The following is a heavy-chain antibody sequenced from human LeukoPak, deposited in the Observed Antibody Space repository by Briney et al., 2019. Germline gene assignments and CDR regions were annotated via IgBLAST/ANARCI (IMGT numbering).Heavy chain of an antibody. CDR2: MNPNSGST. Sequence: ASVKVSCKASGYTFTGYSIYWVRQAPGQGLEWMGWMNPNSGSTDYAQKFQGRVTMTRDTSINTAYMELSSLRSEDTAVYYCARGHYYMDVWGRGTTVTVSS. CDR1: GYTFTGYS. V-gene: IGHV1-8*02. J-gene: IGHJ6*03. CDR3: ARGHYYMDV.